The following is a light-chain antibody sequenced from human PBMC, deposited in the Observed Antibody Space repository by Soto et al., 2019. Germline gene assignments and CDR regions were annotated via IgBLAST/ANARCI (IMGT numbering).Light chain of an antibody. V-gene: IGKV1-39*01. CDR2: AAS. J-gene: IGKJ2*01. CDR3: QQSYSTPYT. CDR1: QSISSY. Sequence: DIQMTQSPSSLSASVGDRVTITCRASQSISSYLNWYQQKPGKAPKLLIYAASSLHSGVPSRFSGSGSGTDFTLTISSLQPEDFAIYYCQQSYSTPYTFGQGTRLEIK.